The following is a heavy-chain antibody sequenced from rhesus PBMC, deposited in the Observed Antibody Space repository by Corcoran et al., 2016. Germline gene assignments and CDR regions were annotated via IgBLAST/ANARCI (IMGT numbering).Heavy chain of an antibody. V-gene: IGHV4S11*01. CDR1: GASISSSY. Sequence: QVQLQQSSPGLVKPSETLSLTCAVSGASISSSYWSWIRQAPGKGLEWIGYIYGSGSCTNYNPSLKSRVTLSVDTSKNQLSLKLSSVTTADTAVYYCARPYSGSWTLFDYWGQGVLVTVSS. CDR3: ARPYSGSWTLFDY. CDR2: IYGSGSCT. J-gene: IGHJ4*01. D-gene: IGHD6-25*01.